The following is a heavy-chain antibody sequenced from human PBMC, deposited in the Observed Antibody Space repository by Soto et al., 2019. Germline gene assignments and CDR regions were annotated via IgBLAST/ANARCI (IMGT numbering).Heavy chain of an antibody. CDR3: AKVWAVAGTPPDV. Sequence: HPGGSLRLSCAASGFTFSSYAMSWVRQAPGKGLEWVSAISGSGGSTYYADSVKGRFTISRDNSKNTLYLQMNSLRAEDTAVYYCAKVWAVAGTPPDVWGQATTVTVSS. V-gene: IGHV3-23*01. D-gene: IGHD6-19*01. J-gene: IGHJ6*02. CDR1: GFTFSSYA. CDR2: ISGSGGST.